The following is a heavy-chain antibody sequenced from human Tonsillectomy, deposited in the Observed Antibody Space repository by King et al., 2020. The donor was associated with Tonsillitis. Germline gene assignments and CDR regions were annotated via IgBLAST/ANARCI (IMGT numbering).Heavy chain of an antibody. CDR3: AKKGLQSSGAYYFDC. J-gene: IGHJ4*02. CDR2: ISGSGDTT. CDR1: GFTFSSYA. D-gene: IGHD5-24*01. Sequence: VQLVESGGGWVQPGGSLRISCAASGFTFSSYAMTWVRQAPGKGLEWVSAISGSGDTTYYADSVKGRFTISRDISKNTLYLQMNSLRAEDTAVYYCAKKGLQSSGAYYFDCWGQGTLVAVSS. V-gene: IGHV3-23*04.